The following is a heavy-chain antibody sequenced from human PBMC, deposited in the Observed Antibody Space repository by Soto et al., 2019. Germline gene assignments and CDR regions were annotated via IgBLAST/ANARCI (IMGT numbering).Heavy chain of an antibody. V-gene: IGHV4-34*01. CDR1: GDSLRGQS. D-gene: IGHD6-19*01. CDR2: IDQSGGT. J-gene: IGHJ6*02. Sequence: PSETLSLTCAVVGDSLRGQSWNWIRQSPGKGLEWIGEIDQSGGTNYNPSLKSRAIISDDTSKNQFSLTLTSVTAADTAVYYCAREDSYGWSGERLDVWGQGTTVTVSS. CDR3: AREDSYGWSGERLDV.